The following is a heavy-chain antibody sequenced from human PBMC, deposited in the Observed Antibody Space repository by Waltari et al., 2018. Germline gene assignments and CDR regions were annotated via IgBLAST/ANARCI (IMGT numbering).Heavy chain of an antibody. V-gene: IGHV3-23*04. CDR2: ISGSGGST. J-gene: IGHJ4*02. CDR3: AKVKTVTTHLIDY. Sequence: VQLVESGGGVVQPGGSLRLSCAASGFTFSSYAMSWVRQAPGKGLEWGSAISGSGGSTYYADSVKGRFTISRDNSKNTLYLQMNSLRAEDTAVYYCAKVKTVTTHLIDYWGQGTLVTVSS. D-gene: IGHD4-4*01. CDR1: GFTFSSYA.